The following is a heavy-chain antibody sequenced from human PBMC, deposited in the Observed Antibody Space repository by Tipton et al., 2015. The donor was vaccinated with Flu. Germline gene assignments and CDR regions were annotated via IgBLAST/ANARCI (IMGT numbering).Heavy chain of an antibody. CDR3: ARRYCSGGSCVTGWFDP. D-gene: IGHD2-15*01. J-gene: IGHJ5*02. V-gene: IGHV4-38-2*01. Sequence: WGWIRQPPGKGLEWIGSIYHSGSTYYNPSLKSRVTISVDTPKNQFSLKLSSVTAADTAVYYCARRYCSGGSCVTGWFDPWGQGTLVTVSS. CDR2: IYHSGST.